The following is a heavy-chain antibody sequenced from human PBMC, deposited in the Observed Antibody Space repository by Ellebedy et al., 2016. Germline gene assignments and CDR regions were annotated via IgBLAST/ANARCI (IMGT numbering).Heavy chain of an antibody. J-gene: IGHJ4*02. CDR3: ARGPIMITFGGPDY. D-gene: IGHD3-16*01. CDR1: GGSISSGDYY. Sequence: SETLSLXXTVSGGSISSGDYYWSWIRQPPGKGLEWIGYIYYSGSTYYNPSLKSRVTISVDTSKNQFSLKLSSVTAADTAVYYCARGPIMITFGGPDYWGQGTLVTVSS. CDR2: IYYSGST. V-gene: IGHV4-30-4*01.